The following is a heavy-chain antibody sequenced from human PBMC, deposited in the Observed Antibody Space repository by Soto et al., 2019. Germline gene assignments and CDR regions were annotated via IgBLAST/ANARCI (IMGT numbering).Heavy chain of an antibody. Sequence: QVQLQESGPGLVKPSQTLSLTCTVPGDSFISDEYYWSWIRQPPGKSPEWSGYIYYSGNTYYNPSLKSRVFISVDRSKNQFSLELSSVTAADTAVYYCARDSDYWSRGTLVTVSS. J-gene: IGHJ4*02. CDR2: IYYSGNT. CDR3: ARDSDY. CDR1: GDSFISDEYY. V-gene: IGHV4-30-4*08.